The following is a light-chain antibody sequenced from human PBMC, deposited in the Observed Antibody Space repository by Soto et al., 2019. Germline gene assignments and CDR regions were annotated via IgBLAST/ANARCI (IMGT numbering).Light chain of an antibody. CDR3: QQRSNWPPLT. Sequence: EIVLTQSPATLSLSPGERATLSCRASESVSSYLAWYQQKPGQAPRLLIYDASNRATGIPARFSGSGSGTDFTLTISILEPEDFAVYYCQQRSNWPPLTFGGGTKLEIK. CDR1: ESVSSY. V-gene: IGKV3-11*01. CDR2: DAS. J-gene: IGKJ4*01.